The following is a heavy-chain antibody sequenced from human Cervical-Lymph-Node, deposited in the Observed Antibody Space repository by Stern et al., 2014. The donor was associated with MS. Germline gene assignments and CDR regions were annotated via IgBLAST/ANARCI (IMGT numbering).Heavy chain of an antibody. Sequence: EAQLVEPGGGLVRPGGSLRLSCAVSGFTFSDHYMDWVRQAPGKGLEWVGRSRNKPNSYTTEYAASVKGRFTVSRDDSKNLLYLQMNSLKTDDTAVYYCARGFHSFDSWGQGTLVTVSS. V-gene: IGHV3-72*01. CDR1: GFTFSDHY. CDR2: SRNKPNSYTT. CDR3: ARGFHSFDS. J-gene: IGHJ4*02.